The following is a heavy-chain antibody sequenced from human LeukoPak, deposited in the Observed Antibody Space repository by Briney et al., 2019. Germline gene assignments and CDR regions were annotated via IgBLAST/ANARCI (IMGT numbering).Heavy chain of an antibody. D-gene: IGHD3-10*01. Sequence: ASVKVSCKASAYSFTSYGISWVRQAPGQGLEWMGWISAYNGNTNYAQKLQGRVTMTTDTSTSTAYMELRSLRSDDTAVYYCARDPMVRGVDIWFDPWGQGTLVTVSS. CDR2: ISAYNGNT. J-gene: IGHJ5*02. CDR1: AYSFTSYG. CDR3: ARDPMVRGVDIWFDP. V-gene: IGHV1-18*01.